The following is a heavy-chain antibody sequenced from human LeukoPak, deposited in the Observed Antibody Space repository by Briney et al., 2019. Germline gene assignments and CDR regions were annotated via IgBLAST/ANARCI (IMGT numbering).Heavy chain of an antibody. J-gene: IGHJ4*02. CDR3: AKDYYRRFYYFDY. Sequence: GGSLRLSCAASGFTFSSYGMHWVRQAPGKGLGWVAVISYDGSNKYYADSVKGRFTISRDNSKNTLYLQMNSLRAEDTAVYYCAKDYYRRFYYFDYWGQGTLVTVSS. CDR2: ISYDGSNK. D-gene: IGHD3-10*01. CDR1: GFTFSSYG. V-gene: IGHV3-30*18.